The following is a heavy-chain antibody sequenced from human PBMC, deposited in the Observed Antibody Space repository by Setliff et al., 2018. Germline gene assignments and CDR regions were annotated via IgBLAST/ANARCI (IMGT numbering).Heavy chain of an antibody. CDR1: GGSVNNSHDY. CDR3: AVTMVRGLGSFDY. J-gene: IGHJ4*02. D-gene: IGHD3-10*01. Sequence: SETLSLTCTVSGGSVNNSHDYWGWIRRPPGKGLEWMGSIYHSGSTYYNPSLKSRVTISVDTSKNQFSLELSSVTAADTAVYYCAVTMVRGLGSFDYWGQGTLVTVSS. V-gene: IGHV4-39*07. CDR2: IYHSGST.